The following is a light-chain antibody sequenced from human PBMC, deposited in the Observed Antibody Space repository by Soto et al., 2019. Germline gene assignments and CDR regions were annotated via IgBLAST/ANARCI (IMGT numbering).Light chain of an antibody. V-gene: IGLV1-40*01. J-gene: IGLJ1*01. CDR2: GNS. CDR3: QSYDSSLSGYV. Sequence: QSVLTQPPSVSGAPGQRVTISCTGSSSNFGAGFNVHWYQHLPGTAPKLLIYGNSNRPSGVPDRFSGSKSGTSASLAITGLQADDGADYYCQSYDSSLSGYVFGTGTKVTAL. CDR1: SSNFGAGFN.